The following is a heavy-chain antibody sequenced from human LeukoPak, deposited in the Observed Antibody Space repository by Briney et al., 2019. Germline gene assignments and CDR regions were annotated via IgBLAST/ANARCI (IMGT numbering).Heavy chain of an antibody. V-gene: IGHV4-4*07. Sequence: PSETLSLTCTVSGGSISSYYWSWIRQPAGKGLEWIGRIYTSGSTNYNPSLKGRVTMSVDTSKNQFSLKLSSVTAADTAVYYCARDLISSSSLINFDPWGQGTLVIVSS. D-gene: IGHD2-2*01. CDR3: ARDLISSSSLINFDP. J-gene: IGHJ5*02. CDR1: GGSISSYY. CDR2: IYTSGST.